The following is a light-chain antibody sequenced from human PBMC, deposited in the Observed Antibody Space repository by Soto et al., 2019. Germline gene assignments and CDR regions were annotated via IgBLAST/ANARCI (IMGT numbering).Light chain of an antibody. CDR2: EVT. J-gene: IGLJ1*01. CDR3: SSYTSSSSRL. CDR1: ISDVGSYNY. Sequence: HSVLTKPASLSGSPGQSITISCTGTISDVGSYNYVSWYQHHPGKAPKLMIYEVTNLPSGVSDRFSGSKSGNTASLTISGLQAEDEADYYCSSYTSSSSRLFGTGTKVTVL. V-gene: IGLV2-14*01.